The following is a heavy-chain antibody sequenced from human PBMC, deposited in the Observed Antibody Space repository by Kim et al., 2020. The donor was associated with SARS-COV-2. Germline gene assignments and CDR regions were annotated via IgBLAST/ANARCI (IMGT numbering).Heavy chain of an antibody. V-gene: IGHV3-48*03. CDR1: GFTFSSYE. D-gene: IGHD1-26*01. CDR2: ISSSGSTI. CDR3: ARVDGLLRHKLWYYGMDV. J-gene: IGHJ6*02. Sequence: GGSLRLSCAASGFTFSSYEMNWVRQAPGKGLEWVSYISSSGSTIYYADSVKGRFTISRDNAKNSLYLQMNSLRAEDTAVYYCARVDGLLRHKLWYYGMDVWGQGTTVTVSS.